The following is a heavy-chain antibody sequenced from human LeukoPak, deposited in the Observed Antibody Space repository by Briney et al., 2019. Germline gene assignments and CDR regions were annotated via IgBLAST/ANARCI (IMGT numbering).Heavy chain of an antibody. Sequence: PSETLSLTCAAYGGSFSGYYWSWIRQPPGKGLEWIGEINHSGSTNYNPSLKSRVTISVDTSKNQFSLKLSSVTAADTAVYYCARTFYVWGSYRFYPFWGQGTLVTVSS. CDR2: INHSGST. J-gene: IGHJ4*02. V-gene: IGHV4-34*01. CDR3: ARTFYVWGSYRFYPF. D-gene: IGHD3-16*02. CDR1: GGSFSGYY.